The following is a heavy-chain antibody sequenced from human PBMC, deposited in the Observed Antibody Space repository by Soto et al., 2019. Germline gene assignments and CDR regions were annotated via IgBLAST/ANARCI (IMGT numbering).Heavy chain of an antibody. V-gene: IGHV3-33*01. D-gene: IGHD2-15*01. CDR1: GFTFSSYG. J-gene: IGHJ5*02. CDR2: IWYDGSNK. CDR3: AREIEYCSGGSCYYWFDP. Sequence: GGSLRLSCAASGFTFSSYGMHWVRQAPGKGLEWVAVIWYDGSNKYYADSVKGRFTISRDNSKNTLYLQMNSLRAEDTAVYYCAREIEYCSGGSCYYWFDPWGQGTLVTVSS.